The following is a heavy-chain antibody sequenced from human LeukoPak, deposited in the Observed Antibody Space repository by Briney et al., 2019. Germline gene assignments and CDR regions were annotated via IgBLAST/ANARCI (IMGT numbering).Heavy chain of an antibody. CDR2: ISLSGSTT. J-gene: IGHJ3*02. CDR3: GRGGYCSGGTCYRFNAFDI. Sequence: GGSLTLSCTTSGFTFSSYEKYWGRLAPRPELELVSYISLSGSTTYYTDSVKGRFTISTDNAKNSLYLQMTSLRAEDPAVYYCGRGGYCSGGTCYRFNAFDIWGQGTTVTVSS. D-gene: IGHD2-15*01. V-gene: IGHV3-48*03. CDR1: GFTFSSYE.